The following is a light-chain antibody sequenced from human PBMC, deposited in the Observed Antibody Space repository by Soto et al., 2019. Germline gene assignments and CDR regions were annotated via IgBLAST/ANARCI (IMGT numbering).Light chain of an antibody. Sequence: EIVLTQSPATLSLSPGERATLSCWASQSVSNSLAWFQQRPGQAPRLLIYGASDRATGIPARFSGTGSGTDFTLTISSPEPEDFAVYYCQQRAKWPRTFGQGTKV. CDR2: GAS. J-gene: IGKJ1*01. V-gene: IGKV3-11*01. CDR3: QQRAKWPRT. CDR1: QSVSNS.